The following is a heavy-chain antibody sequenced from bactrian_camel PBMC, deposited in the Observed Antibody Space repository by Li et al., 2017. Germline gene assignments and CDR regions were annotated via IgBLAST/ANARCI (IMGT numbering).Heavy chain of an antibody. Sequence: HVQLVESGGGSVQAGGSLRLSCAYSGITNNRNCMAWFRQAPGKEREGVARIATGSGNTYYADSVKGRFTISQDNAKNTVYLQMNSLKPEDTAMYYCAARGPYCYTKLSVRDFTYWGQGTQVTVS. J-gene: IGHJ6*01. CDR1: GITNNRNC. CDR2: IATGSGNT. D-gene: IGHD2*01. V-gene: IGHV3S1*01. CDR3: AARGPYCYTKLSVRDFTY.